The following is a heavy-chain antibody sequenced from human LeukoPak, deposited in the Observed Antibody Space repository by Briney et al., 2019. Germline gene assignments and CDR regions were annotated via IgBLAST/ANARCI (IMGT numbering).Heavy chain of an antibody. Sequence: ASVKVSCKASGYTFTSYGISWVRQAPGQGLEWMGWISAYNGNTNYAQKLQGRVTMTTDTSTSTAYMELRSLRSDDTAVYYCARDGSATVTTLYYYGMDVWGQGTTVTVTS. CDR2: ISAYNGNT. D-gene: IGHD4-17*01. J-gene: IGHJ6*02. CDR1: GYTFTSYG. CDR3: ARDGSATVTTLYYYGMDV. V-gene: IGHV1-18*01.